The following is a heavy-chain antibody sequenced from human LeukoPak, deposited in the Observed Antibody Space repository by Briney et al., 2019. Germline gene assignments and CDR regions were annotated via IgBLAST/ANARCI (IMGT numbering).Heavy chain of an antibody. J-gene: IGHJ4*02. CDR3: ARDLRSSWSTYFYY. V-gene: IGHV4-61*02. D-gene: IGHD6-13*01. CDR2: IYTSGSA. Sequence: SETLSLTCTVSGGSLSSGSYYWSWIRQPAGKGLEWIGRIYTSGSANYNPSLKSRVTISVDTSKNQFSLKLSSVTDADTAVYYCARDLRSSWSTYFYYCGQGTLVTVSS. CDR1: GGSLSSGSYY.